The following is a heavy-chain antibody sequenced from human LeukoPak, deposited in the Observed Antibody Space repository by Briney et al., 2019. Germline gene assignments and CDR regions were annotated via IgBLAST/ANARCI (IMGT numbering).Heavy chain of an antibody. CDR1: GGTFSSYG. V-gene: IGHV1-69*01. J-gene: IGHJ6*02. Sequence: GASVKVSCKASGGTFSSYGISWVRQAPGQGLEWMGGIIPIFGTANYAQKFQGRVTITADESTSTGYMELSSLRSEDMAVYYCARAYGDYSWSGGMDVWGQGTTVTVS. CDR2: IIPIFGTA. D-gene: IGHD4-17*01. CDR3: ARAYGDYSWSGGMDV.